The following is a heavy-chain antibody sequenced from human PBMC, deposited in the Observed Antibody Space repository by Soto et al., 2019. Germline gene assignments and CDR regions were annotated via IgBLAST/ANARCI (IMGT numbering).Heavy chain of an antibody. D-gene: IGHD3-10*01. J-gene: IGHJ6*03. CDR2: ICYSGST. CDR1: GGSISSYF. V-gene: IGHV4-59*01. Sequence: PSETLSLTCTVSGGSISSYFWSWIRQPPGKGLEWIGYICYSGSTNYNPSLKSRVSISVDTSKKQFSLKLSSVTAADTAMYYCARYGFYYLGVWGKRTTVTVSS. CDR3: ARYGFYYLGV.